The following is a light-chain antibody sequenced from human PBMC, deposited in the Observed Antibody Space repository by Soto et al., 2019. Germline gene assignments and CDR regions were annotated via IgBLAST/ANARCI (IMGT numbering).Light chain of an antibody. Sequence: QSALTQPASVSGSPGQSITISCNGSSSDVGGYNYVSWYQQHHPGKAPKLMIYDVSNRPSGVSNRFSGSKSGNTASLTISGLQAEDEADYYCSSYTTSSTVVFGGGTKLTVL. V-gene: IGLV2-14*03. J-gene: IGLJ2*01. CDR1: SSDVGGYNY. CDR2: DVS. CDR3: SSYTTSSTVV.